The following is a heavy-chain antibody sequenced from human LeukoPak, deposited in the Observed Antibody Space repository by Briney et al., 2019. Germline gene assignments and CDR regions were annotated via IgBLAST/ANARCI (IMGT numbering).Heavy chain of an antibody. CDR2: ISSSGDYT. J-gene: IGHJ3*01. Sequence: GGSLILSCRVSGFSFRSYAMSWVRQAPGKGLEWGSSISSSGDYTYYADSVKGRFTISRDDSKNTLYLQMNSLRAEDTAVYYCAKDWATGGNYDAIDFWGRGTKVTVSS. CDR3: AKDWATGGNYDAIDF. D-gene: IGHD4-23*01. V-gene: IGHV3-23*01. CDR1: GFSFRSYA.